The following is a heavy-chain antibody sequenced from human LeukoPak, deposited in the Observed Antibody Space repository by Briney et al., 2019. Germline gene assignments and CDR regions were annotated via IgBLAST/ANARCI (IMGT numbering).Heavy chain of an antibody. CDR2: MNPNSGNT. Sequence: VASVEVSCKASGYTFTSYDINWVRQATGQGLEWMGWMNPNSGNTGYAQKFQGRVTMTRNTSISTAYMELSSLRSEDTAVYYCARGHYYDSSGSYAFDIWGQGTMVTVSS. CDR3: ARGHYYDSSGSYAFDI. V-gene: IGHV1-8*01. J-gene: IGHJ3*02. CDR1: GYTFTSYD. D-gene: IGHD3-22*01.